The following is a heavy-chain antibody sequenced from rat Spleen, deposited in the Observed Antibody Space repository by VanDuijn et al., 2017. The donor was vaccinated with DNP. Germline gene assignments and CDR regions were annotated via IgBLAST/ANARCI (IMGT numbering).Heavy chain of an antibody. D-gene: IGHD4-3*01. CDR1: GFTFSDYY. CDR3: VRWYNSGYNFDY. CDR2: IGYDGGST. J-gene: IGHJ2*01. Sequence: EVQLVESGGGLVQPGRSLKVSCAASGFTFSDYYMAWVRQAPTKGLEWVAYIGYDGGSTYYGDSVKGRFTISRDNAKSTLYLQMNSLRSEDKATYYCVRWYNSGYNFDYWGQGVMVTVSS. V-gene: IGHV5-22*01.